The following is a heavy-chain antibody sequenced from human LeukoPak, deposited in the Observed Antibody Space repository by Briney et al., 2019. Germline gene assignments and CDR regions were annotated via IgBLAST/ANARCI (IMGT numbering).Heavy chain of an antibody. V-gene: IGHV4-39*02. J-gene: IGHJ4*02. D-gene: IGHD3-9*01. CDR2: IYYSEST. Sequence: PSETLSLTCTISGGSITGSSYYWGWIRQSPGKGLEWIGNIYYSESTYYNSSLKSRVTISIDTSKNHFSLRLTSVTASDTAVYFCTRESYDVLTGRSTLGEYWGQGTLVAVSS. CDR1: GGSITGSSYY. CDR3: TRESYDVLTGRSTLGEY.